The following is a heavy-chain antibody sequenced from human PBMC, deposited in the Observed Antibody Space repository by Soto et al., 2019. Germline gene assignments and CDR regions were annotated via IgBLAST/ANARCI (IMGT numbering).Heavy chain of an antibody. CDR1: GFTFSSYG. Sequence: QVQLVESGGGVVQPGRSLRLSCAASGFTFSSYGMHWVRQAPGKGLEWVAIINFDGSYKYYADSVKGRFTISRDNSRKTLYLQMDSLSAEDTAVYYCARGGLDGTYCGGACYTLDYWGQGNLVTVSS. CDR3: ARGGLDGTYCGGACYTLDY. J-gene: IGHJ4*02. CDR2: INFDGSYK. V-gene: IGHV3-33*01. D-gene: IGHD2-21*02.